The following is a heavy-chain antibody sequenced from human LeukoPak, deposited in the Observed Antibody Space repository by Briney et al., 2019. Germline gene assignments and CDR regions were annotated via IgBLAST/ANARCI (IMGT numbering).Heavy chain of an antibody. CDR2: ISAYNGNT. V-gene: IGHV1-18*04. Sequence: ASVKVSCKASGYTFTGYYMHWVRQAPGQGLEWMGRISAYNGNTNYAQKLQGRVTMTTDTSTSTAYMELRSLRSDDTAVYYCARDMGYDFWSGYFFRYWGQGTLVTVSS. D-gene: IGHD3-3*01. CDR3: ARDMGYDFWSGYFFRY. CDR1: GYTFTGYY. J-gene: IGHJ4*02.